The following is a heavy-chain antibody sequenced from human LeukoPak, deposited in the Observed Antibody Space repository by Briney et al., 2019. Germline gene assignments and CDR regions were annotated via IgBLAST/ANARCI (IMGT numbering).Heavy chain of an antibody. Sequence: RPGGSLRLSCAASGFTFSDYYMSWIRQAPGKGLEWVSYISSSGSTIYYADSVKGGFTISRDNAKNSLYLQMNSLRAEDTAVYYCARVSDYDFWSGTEPFDYWGQGTLVTVSS. CDR3: ARVSDYDFWSGTEPFDY. J-gene: IGHJ4*02. V-gene: IGHV3-11*01. D-gene: IGHD3-3*01. CDR1: GFTFSDYY. CDR2: ISSSGSTI.